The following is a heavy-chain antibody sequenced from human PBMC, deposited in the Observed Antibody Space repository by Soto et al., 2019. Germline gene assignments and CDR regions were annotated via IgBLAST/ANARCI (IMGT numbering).Heavy chain of an antibody. J-gene: IGHJ6*02. CDR3: ERDGMDAHYYYGLDV. Sequence: QVQLVQSGAEVKKPGSSVKVSCKASGGTFSSYAISWARQAPGQGLEWMGGIIPIFGTANYAQKFQGRVTITADESTSTAYMERSSLRSQDTAVYYCERDGMDAHYYYGLDVLGQGTTVTVSS. CDR1: GGTFSSYA. D-gene: IGHD2-2*03. CDR2: IIPIFGTA. V-gene: IGHV1-69*12.